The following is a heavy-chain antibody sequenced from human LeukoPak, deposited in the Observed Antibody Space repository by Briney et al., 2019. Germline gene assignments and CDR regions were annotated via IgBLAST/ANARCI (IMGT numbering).Heavy chain of an antibody. CDR3: ARHLVVVAATSYNWFDP. CDR2: INHSGST. Sequence: PSETLSLTCAVYGGSFSGYYWSWIRQPPGKGLEWIGEINHSGSTNYNPSLKSRVTISVDTSKNQFSLKLSSVTAADTAVYYCARHLVVVAATSYNWFDPWGQGTLVTVSS. V-gene: IGHV4-34*01. CDR1: GGSFSGYY. J-gene: IGHJ5*02. D-gene: IGHD2-15*01.